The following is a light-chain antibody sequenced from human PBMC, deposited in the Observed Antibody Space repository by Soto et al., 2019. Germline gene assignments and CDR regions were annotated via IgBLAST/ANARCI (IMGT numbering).Light chain of an antibody. CDR1: SSDVGGYNF. Sequence: QSALTQPASVSGSPGQSITISCTGTSSDVGGYNFVSWYQQHPGKAPKLMIYDLINRPSGVSNRFSGSKSGNTASLTISGLQAEDEADYYCSSYTSGSTLVVFGGGTKVTVL. CDR3: SSYTSGSTLVV. J-gene: IGLJ2*01. CDR2: DLI. V-gene: IGLV2-14*01.